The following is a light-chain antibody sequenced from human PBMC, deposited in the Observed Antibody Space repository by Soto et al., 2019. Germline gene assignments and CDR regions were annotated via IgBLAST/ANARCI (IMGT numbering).Light chain of an antibody. V-gene: IGKV3-20*01. CDR2: GAS. CDR1: QSVSSSY. Sequence: EIVFTQSPGTPSLSPGERATLSCRASQSVSSSYIAWYQQKPCQAPRLLIYGASSRATGIPDRFSGSGSGTDFTLTISRLEPEDFAVYYCQQYGSSSTWTFGQGTKVDI. CDR3: QQYGSSSTWT. J-gene: IGKJ1*01.